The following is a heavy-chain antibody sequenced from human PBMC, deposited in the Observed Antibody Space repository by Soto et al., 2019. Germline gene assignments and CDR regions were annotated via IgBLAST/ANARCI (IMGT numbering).Heavy chain of an antibody. D-gene: IGHD3-16*02. CDR1: GYTFTSYY. V-gene: IGHV1-46*01. CDR2: INPSGGST. Sequence: QVQLVQSGAEVKKPGASVKVSCKASGYTFTSYYMHWVRQAPGQGLEWMGIINPSGGSTSYAQKFQGRVTMTRDTSTSTVYMELSSLSSEDTAVYYCARDRGGLRLGELSLYYYYGMDVWGQGTTVTVSS. J-gene: IGHJ6*02. CDR3: ARDRGGLRLGELSLYYYYGMDV.